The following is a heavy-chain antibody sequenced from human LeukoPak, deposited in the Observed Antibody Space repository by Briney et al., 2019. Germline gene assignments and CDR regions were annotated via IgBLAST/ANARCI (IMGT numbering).Heavy chain of an antibody. CDR1: GLKFGGSA. Sequence: GGSLRLSCAASGLKFGGSAIHWVRQASGKGLEWVGRIRSQAKSYATAYAASVKGRFIISRDDSKNTAYLQMYSLKTEDTAVYYCARGVGFSYYYMDVWGKGTTVTVSS. CDR3: ARGVGFSYYYMDV. V-gene: IGHV3-73*01. CDR2: IRSQAKSYAT. J-gene: IGHJ6*03. D-gene: IGHD3-16*01.